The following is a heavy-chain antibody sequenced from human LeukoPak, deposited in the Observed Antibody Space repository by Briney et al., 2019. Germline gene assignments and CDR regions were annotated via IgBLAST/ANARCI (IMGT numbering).Heavy chain of an antibody. J-gene: IGHJ6*02. Sequence: PGGSLRLSCAASGFTFSDYAMHWVRQAPGKGLEFVSAISGSGGSTYYANSVKGRFIISRDNSKNTLYLQMGSLSAGDMAVYYCARNDYFYYYGLDVWGQGTTVTVSS. CDR2: ISGSGGST. V-gene: IGHV3-64*01. CDR3: ARNDYFYYYGLDV. CDR1: GFTFSDYA.